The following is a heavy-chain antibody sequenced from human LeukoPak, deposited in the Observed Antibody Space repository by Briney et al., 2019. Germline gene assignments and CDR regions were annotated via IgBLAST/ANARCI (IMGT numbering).Heavy chain of an antibody. Sequence: PGGSLRLSCAAPGFTFSNCAMSWVRQAPGEGLEWVSAISGSGGSTYYADSVKGRFTISRDNSRNTLSLQVNSLRAEDTAVYYCAKGQQLLVFRAAFDISGQGTMVTVFS. CDR1: GFTFSNCA. CDR3: AKGQQLLVFRAAFDI. V-gene: IGHV3-23*01. CDR2: ISGSGGST. D-gene: IGHD6-13*01. J-gene: IGHJ3*02.